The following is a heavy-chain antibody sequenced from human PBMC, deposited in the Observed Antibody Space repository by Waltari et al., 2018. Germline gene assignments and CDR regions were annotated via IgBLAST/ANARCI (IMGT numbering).Heavy chain of an antibody. CDR1: GFPFRNFG. CDR3: AKDAFGNTYLDF. CDR2: IWFDGSDK. V-gene: IGHV3-30*02. Sequence: QVNLVESGGGVVQPGGSLSLSYSPSGFPFRNFGMHWVRQAPGKGLEWVALIWFDGSDKFYADSVRGRFTISRDNSARTLYLDMDSLRLDDTAMYYCAKDAFGNTYLDFWGQGTLVTVSS. J-gene: IGHJ4*02. D-gene: IGHD2-2*02.